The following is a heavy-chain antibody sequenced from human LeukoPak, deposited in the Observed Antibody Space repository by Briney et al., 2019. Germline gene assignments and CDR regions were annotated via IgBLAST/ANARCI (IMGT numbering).Heavy chain of an antibody. D-gene: IGHD7-27*01. Sequence: GASVKVSCKASGFTFTSSAVQWVRQARGQRLEWIGWIVVGSGNTNYAQKFQERVTITRDMSTSTAYMELSSLRSEDTAVYYCAARRPGLTGELAFDIWGQGTMVTVSS. CDR1: GFTFTSSA. CDR2: IVVGSGNT. CDR3: AARRPGLTGELAFDI. J-gene: IGHJ3*02. V-gene: IGHV1-58*01.